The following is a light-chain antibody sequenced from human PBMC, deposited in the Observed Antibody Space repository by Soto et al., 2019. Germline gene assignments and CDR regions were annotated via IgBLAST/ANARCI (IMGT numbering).Light chain of an antibody. J-gene: IGKJ5*01. CDR1: QSISTY. V-gene: IGKV3-11*01. CDR2: DAS. Sequence: IVLTQSPATLSLSPGERATLSCRAGQSISTYLAWYQQKSGQAPRLLIYDASNRATGTPARFSGSGSGTDFTLTISSLEPEDSAVYYCQQRSNWPPITFGQGTRLEI. CDR3: QQRSNWPPIT.